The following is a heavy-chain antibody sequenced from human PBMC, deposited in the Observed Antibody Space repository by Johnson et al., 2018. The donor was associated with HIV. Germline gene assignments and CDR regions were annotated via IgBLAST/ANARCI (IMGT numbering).Heavy chain of an antibody. CDR1: GFTFSTYA. J-gene: IGHJ3*02. D-gene: IGHD3-10*01. Sequence: QVQLVESGGGVVQPGRSLRLSCAASGFTFSTYAMHWVRQTPGKGLEWVAIISYDGSTKYYADSVKGRFTISRDNSKNTLYLQMNSLRAEDTAVYYCVRDRGTMLLDGAFDIWGQGTMVTVSS. V-gene: IGHV3-30*04. CDR3: VRDRGTMLLDGAFDI. CDR2: ISYDGSTK.